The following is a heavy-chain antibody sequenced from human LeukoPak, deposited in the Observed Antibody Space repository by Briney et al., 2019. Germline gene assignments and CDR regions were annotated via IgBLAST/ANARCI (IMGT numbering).Heavy chain of an antibody. Sequence: PGGSLRLSCAASGFTFDDYAMHCVRQAPGKGLEWVSGISWNSGSIGYADSVKGRFTISRDNAKNSLYLQMNSLRAEDTALHYCAKSATVSYYYYMDVWGKGTTVTVSS. V-gene: IGHV3-9*01. CDR1: GFTFDDYA. CDR2: ISWNSGSI. J-gene: IGHJ6*03. CDR3: AKSATVSYYYYMDV.